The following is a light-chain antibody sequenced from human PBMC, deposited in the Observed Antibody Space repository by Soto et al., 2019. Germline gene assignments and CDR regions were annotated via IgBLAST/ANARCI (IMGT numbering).Light chain of an antibody. Sequence: ETVLTQSPATLSLSPGESATLSCKASQSVTTYLDWYQQKPGQAPRLLIYDASVRATGIPARFSASGSGTDFTLTISSLEPEDFAVYYCQQRRNWAPEITFGQGTRLEIK. CDR3: QQRRNWAPEIT. CDR1: QSVTTY. J-gene: IGKJ5*01. V-gene: IGKV3-11*01. CDR2: DAS.